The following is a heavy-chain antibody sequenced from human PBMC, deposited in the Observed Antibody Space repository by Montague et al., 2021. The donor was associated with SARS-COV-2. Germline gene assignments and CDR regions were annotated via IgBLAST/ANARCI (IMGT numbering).Heavy chain of an antibody. V-gene: IGHV6-1*01. CDR3: TSGREGNYNVMDV. CDR2: TYYRSKWYN. J-gene: IGHJ6*02. Sequence: CAIPGDSVSINSATWNWVRQSPSRGLEWLGRTYYRSKWYNDYAVXLRGRVTINPDTSKNQFSLQLNSVTPEDTAIYYCTSGREGNYNVMDVWGQGTTVTVSS. CDR1: GDSVSINSAT. D-gene: IGHD1-1*01.